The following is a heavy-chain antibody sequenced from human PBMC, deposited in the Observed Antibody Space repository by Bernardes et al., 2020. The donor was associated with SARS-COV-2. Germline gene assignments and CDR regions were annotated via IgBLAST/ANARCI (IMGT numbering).Heavy chain of an antibody. Sequence: SETLSLTCAVYGGSFSGYYWSWIRQPPGKGLEWIGQINHSGSTTYNPSLESRVTILIDTSKNQFSLKLTSVTAADTAVYFCARSVSEQNPVFRFFDWSLGGWFDTWGQGTPVTVSS. V-gene: IGHV4-34*01. CDR1: GGSFSGYY. J-gene: IGHJ5*02. D-gene: IGHD3-9*01. CDR3: ARSVSEQNPVFRFFDWSLGGWFDT. CDR2: INHSGST.